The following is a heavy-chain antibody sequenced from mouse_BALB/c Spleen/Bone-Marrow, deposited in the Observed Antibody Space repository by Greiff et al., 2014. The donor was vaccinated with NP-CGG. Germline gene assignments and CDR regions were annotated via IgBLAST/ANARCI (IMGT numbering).Heavy chain of an antibody. J-gene: IGHJ4*01. CDR2: IWRGGST. V-gene: IGHV2-5*01. Sequence: QVQLQQSGPGLVQPSQSLSITCTVSGFSLTSYGVRWVRQSPGKGLEWLGVIWRGGSTDYNAAFMSRLSITKDNSKSQVFFKMNSLQADDTAIYYCAKNLRGNYVRAMDYWGQGTSVTVSS. D-gene: IGHD2-1*01. CDR1: GFSLTSYG. CDR3: AKNLRGNYVRAMDY.